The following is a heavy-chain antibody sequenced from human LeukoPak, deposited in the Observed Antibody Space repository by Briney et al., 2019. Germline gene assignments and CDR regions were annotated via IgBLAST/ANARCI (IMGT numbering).Heavy chain of an antibody. V-gene: IGHV3-53*01. CDR2: SYSGGST. Sequence: GGSLRLSCAASGFPFNNYYMNWVRQAPGKGLEWVSVSYSGGSTYYADSVKGRFTISRDNSKNTLYLQMNSLRVEDTAVYYCARVGEGAAKDWGQGTLVTVSS. J-gene: IGHJ4*02. CDR1: GFPFNNYY. CDR3: ARVGEGAAKD. D-gene: IGHD1-26*01.